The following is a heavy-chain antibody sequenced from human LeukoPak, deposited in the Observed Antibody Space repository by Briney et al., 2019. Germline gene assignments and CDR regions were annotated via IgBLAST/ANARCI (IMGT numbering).Heavy chain of an antibody. CDR3: AKDGVSVYYYDSSGFYYFDY. CDR2: ISGSGGST. J-gene: IGHJ4*02. V-gene: IGHV3-23*01. CDR1: GFTFSSYA. Sequence: PGGSLRLSCAASGFTFSSYAMSWVRQAPGKGLEWVSAISGSGGSTYYADSVKGRFTISRDNSKNTLYLQMNSLRAEDTAVYYCAKDGVSVYYYDSSGFYYFDYWGQGTLVTVSS. D-gene: IGHD3-22*01.